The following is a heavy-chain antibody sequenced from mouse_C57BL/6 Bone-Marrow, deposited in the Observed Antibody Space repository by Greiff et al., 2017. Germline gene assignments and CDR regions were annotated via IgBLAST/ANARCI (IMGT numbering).Heavy chain of an antibody. D-gene: IGHD1-3*01. J-gene: IGHJ2*01. CDR1: GYTFTSYW. Sequence: QVQLQQPGAELVMPGASVKLSCKASGYTFTSYWMHWVKQRPGQGLEWIGEIDPSDSYTNYNQKFKGKSTLTVDKSSSTAYMQISSLTSEDSAVYYCSRRGGGSSFFGDWGQGTTLTVSS. CDR3: SRRGGGSSFFGD. CDR2: IDPSDSYT. V-gene: IGHV1-69*01.